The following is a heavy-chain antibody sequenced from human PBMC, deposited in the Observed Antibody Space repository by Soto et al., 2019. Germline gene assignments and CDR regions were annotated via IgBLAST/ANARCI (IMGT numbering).Heavy chain of an antibody. J-gene: IGHJ4*02. CDR1: GGTFSSYA. CDR3: XXXFLSGNDFWSGYFDY. Sequence: QVQLVQSGAEVKKPGSSVKVSCKASGGTFSSYAISWVRQAPGQGLEWMGGIIPIFGTANYAQKFQGRVTITADESTSTAXXXLSXXXXXXXXXXXXXXXFLSGNDFWSGYFDYWGQGTLVTVSS. CDR2: IIPIFGTA. D-gene: IGHD3-3*01. V-gene: IGHV1-69*01.